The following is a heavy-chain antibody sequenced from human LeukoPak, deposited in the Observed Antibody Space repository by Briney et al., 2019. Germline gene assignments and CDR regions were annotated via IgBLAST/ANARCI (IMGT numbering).Heavy chain of an antibody. CDR1: GGTFSSYA. D-gene: IGHD4-17*01. CDR2: IIPIFGTA. Sequence: GASVKVSCKASGGTFSSYAIGWVQQAPGQGLEWMGGIIPIFGTANYAQKFQGRVTITADESTSTAYMELSSLRSEDTAVYYCARNYEYGDYGYTIDYWGQGTLVTVSS. J-gene: IGHJ4*02. V-gene: IGHV1-69*01. CDR3: ARNYEYGDYGYTIDY.